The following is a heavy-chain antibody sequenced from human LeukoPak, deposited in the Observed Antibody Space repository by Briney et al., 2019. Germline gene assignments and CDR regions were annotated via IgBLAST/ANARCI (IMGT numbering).Heavy chain of an antibody. J-gene: IGHJ4*02. Sequence: ASVKVSCKASGGPFSSYAISWVRQAPGQGLEWMGGIIPIFGTANYAQKFQGRVTITADESTSTAYMELSSLRSEDTAVYYCARAPYGDYERFDYWGQGTLVTVSS. CDR1: GGPFSSYA. CDR2: IIPIFGTA. V-gene: IGHV1-69*13. CDR3: ARAPYGDYERFDY. D-gene: IGHD4-17*01.